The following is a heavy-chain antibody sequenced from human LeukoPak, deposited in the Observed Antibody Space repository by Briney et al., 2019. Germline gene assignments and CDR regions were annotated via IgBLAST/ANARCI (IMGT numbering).Heavy chain of an antibody. V-gene: IGHV4-4*07. CDR1: GASISSYY. D-gene: IGHD1-26*01. CDR2: IYTSGST. J-gene: IGHJ3*02. Sequence: SETLSLTCTVSGASISSYYWSWIRQPAGKGLEWLGSIYTSGSTNYNPSLKSRVTMSVDTSKNQFSLKLSSVTAADTAVYYCARDRIVGATKAFDIWGQGTMVTVSS. CDR3: ARDRIVGATKAFDI.